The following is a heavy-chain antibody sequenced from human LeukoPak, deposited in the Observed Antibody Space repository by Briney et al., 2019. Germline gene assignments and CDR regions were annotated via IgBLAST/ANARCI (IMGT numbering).Heavy chain of an antibody. CDR2: IYTSGST. V-gene: IGHV4-4*07. CDR1: GGSISRYS. Sequence: SETLSLTCAVSGGSISRYSWSWIRQPAGKGLEWIGRIYTSGSTNYNPSLKSRVTISVDTSKNHFSLTLSSVTAADTAVYYCTRSDGYGLVGIWGQGTMVTVSS. J-gene: IGHJ3*01. D-gene: IGHD3-10*01. CDR3: TRSDGYGLVGI.